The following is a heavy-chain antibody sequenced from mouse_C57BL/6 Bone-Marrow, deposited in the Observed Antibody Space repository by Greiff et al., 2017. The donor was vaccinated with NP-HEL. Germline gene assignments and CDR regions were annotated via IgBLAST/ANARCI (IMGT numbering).Heavy chain of an antibody. CDR3: VSNILYSNYGYFDV. CDR2: IRSKSNNYAT. D-gene: IGHD2-5*01. Sequence: EVKLMESGGGLVQPQGSLKLSCAASGFSFNTYAMNWVRQAPGKGLEWVARIRSKSNNYATYYADSVKDRFTISRDDSESMRYLQMNNLKTEDTAMYYFVSNILYSNYGYFDVWGTVTTVTVSS. CDR1: GFSFNTYA. J-gene: IGHJ1*03. V-gene: IGHV10-1*01.